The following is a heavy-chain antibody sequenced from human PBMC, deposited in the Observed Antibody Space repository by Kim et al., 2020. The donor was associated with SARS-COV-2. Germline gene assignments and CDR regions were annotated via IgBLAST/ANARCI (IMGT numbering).Heavy chain of an antibody. D-gene: IGHD2-2*02. V-gene: IGHV3-21*01. CDR3: ARVSTSCYTSFCGMDF. CDR2: ISSSSSYI. Sequence: GGSLRLSCAASGFTFSSYSMNWVRQAPGKGLEWVSSISSSSSYIYYADSVKGRFTISRDNAKNSLYLQMNSLRAEDTAVYYCARVSTSCYTSFCGMDFWGQGTTVTVSS. J-gene: IGHJ6*02. CDR1: GFTFSSYS.